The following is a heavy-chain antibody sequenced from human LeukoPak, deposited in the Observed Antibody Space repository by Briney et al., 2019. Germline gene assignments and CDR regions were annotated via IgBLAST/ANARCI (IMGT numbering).Heavy chain of an antibody. Sequence: PGGSLRLSCAASGFTFSNYAMSWVPQAPGKGLEWVSGISGSGGTTYHADSVKGRFTISRDNSKNTLYLQIKTLRAEDTAVYYCAKDGYDYDSSYSYFDHWGQGTLVTVSS. CDR2: ISGSGGTT. V-gene: IGHV3-23*01. CDR3: AKDGYDYDSSYSYFDH. D-gene: IGHD3-22*01. CDR1: GFTFSNYA. J-gene: IGHJ4*02.